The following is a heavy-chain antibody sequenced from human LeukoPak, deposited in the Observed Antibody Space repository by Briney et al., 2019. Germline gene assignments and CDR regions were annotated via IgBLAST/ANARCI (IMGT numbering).Heavy chain of an antibody. Sequence: PSETLSLTCAVYGGSFSGYYWSWIRQPPGKGLEWIGYIYYSGSTNYNPSLKSRVTISVDTSKNQFSVKLSSVTAADTAVYYCARGSGVGWFDPWGQGTLVTVSS. D-gene: IGHD1-26*01. CDR2: IYYSGST. CDR1: GGSFSGYY. J-gene: IGHJ5*02. V-gene: IGHV4-59*01. CDR3: ARGSGVGWFDP.